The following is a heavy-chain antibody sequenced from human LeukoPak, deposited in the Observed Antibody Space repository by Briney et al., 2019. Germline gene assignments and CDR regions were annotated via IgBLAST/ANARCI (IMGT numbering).Heavy chain of an antibody. D-gene: IGHD4-23*01. CDR2: IYHSGST. J-gene: IGHJ3*02. CDR3: ARAADTVGDAFDI. V-gene: IGHV4-4*02. Sequence: SGTLSLTCAVSGGSISSSNWWRWVRQPPGKGLEWIGEIYHSGSTNYNPSLKSRVTISVDKSKNQFSLKLSSVTAAATAVYYCARAADTVGDAFDIWGQGTMVTVSS. CDR1: GGSISSSNW.